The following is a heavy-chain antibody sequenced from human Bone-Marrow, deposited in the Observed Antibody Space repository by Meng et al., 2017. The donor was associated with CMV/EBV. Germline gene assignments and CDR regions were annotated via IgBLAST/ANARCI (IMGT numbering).Heavy chain of an antibody. D-gene: IGHD3-16*01. J-gene: IGHJ3*02. CDR2: ISSSSSYI. V-gene: IGHV3-21*01. CDR1: GFTFSSYS. CDR3: ARDFTCHYGGAFDI. Sequence: GESLKISCAASGFTFSSYSMNWVRQAPGKGLEWVSSISSSSSYIYYADSVKSRFTISRDNAKNSLYLQMNSLRAEDTAVYYCARDFTCHYGGAFDIWGQGTMVTVSS.